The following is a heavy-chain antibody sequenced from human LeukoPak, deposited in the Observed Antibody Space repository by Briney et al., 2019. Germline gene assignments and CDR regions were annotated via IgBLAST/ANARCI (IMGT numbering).Heavy chain of an antibody. V-gene: IGHV4-59*12. CDR3: ARESFYYDSSGMEGY. CDR2: IYYSGST. CDR1: GGSISSYY. J-gene: IGHJ4*02. Sequence: SETLSLTCTVSGGSISSYYWSWIRQPPGKGLEWIGYIYYSGSTNYNPSLKSRVTISVDTSKNQFSLKLSSVTAADTAVYYCARESFYYDSSGMEGYWGQGTLVTVSS. D-gene: IGHD3-22*01.